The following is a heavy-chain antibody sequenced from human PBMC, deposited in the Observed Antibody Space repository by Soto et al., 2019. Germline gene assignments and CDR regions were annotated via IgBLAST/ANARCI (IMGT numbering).Heavy chain of an antibody. CDR1: GGSISSYY. Sequence: QVQLQESGPGLVKPSETLSLTCTVSGGSISSYYWSWIRQPPGQGLEWIGYIYYSGSTNYNPSLKSRVTISVETSKNQFSLKLSSVTAADTAVYYCARGVLVVVVANDEFDIWGQGTMVTVSS. V-gene: IGHV4-59*01. J-gene: IGHJ3*02. CDR3: ARGVLVVVVANDEFDI. CDR2: IYYSGST. D-gene: IGHD2-15*01.